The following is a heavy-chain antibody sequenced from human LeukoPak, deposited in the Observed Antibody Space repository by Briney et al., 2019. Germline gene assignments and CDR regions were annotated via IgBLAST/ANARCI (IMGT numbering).Heavy chain of an antibody. V-gene: IGHV4-61*02. J-gene: IGHJ4*02. CDR3: ARHGYCGGDCYPRAFDY. Sequence: SETLSLTCTVSGGSISSGSYYWSWIRQPAGKGLEWIGRIYPSGSTNYSPSLKTRVTISVDTSKNQFSLKLSSVTAADTAVYYCARHGYCGGDCYPRAFDYWGQGTLVTVSS. CDR2: IYPSGST. CDR1: GGSISSGSYY. D-gene: IGHD2-21*02.